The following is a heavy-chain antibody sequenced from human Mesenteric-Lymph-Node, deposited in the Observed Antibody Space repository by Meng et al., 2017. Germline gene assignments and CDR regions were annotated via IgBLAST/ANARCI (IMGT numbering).Heavy chain of an antibody. CDR2: ISGSGGST. D-gene: IGHD4-11*01. Sequence: GESLKISCAASGFTFDDYGMSWVRQAPGKGLEWVSAISGSGGSTYYADSVKGRFTISRDNSKNTLYLQMNSLRAEDTAVYYCAKADYSYRLQEFDYWGQGTLVTVAS. J-gene: IGHJ4*02. CDR3: AKADYSYRLQEFDY. CDR1: GFTFDDYG. V-gene: IGHV3-23*01.